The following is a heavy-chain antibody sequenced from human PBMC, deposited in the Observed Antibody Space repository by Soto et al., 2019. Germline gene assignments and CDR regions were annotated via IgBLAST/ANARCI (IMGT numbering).Heavy chain of an antibody. CDR2: INHSGST. V-gene: IGHV4-34*01. CDR1: GGSFSGYY. J-gene: IGHJ6*02. Sequence: PSETLSLTCAVYGGSFSGYYWSWIRQPPGKGLEWIGEINHSGSTNYNPSLKSRVTISVDTSKNQFSLKLSSVTAADTAVYYCALTTKDCYYYYYGMAVWGQGTTVTVSS. CDR3: ALTTKDCYYYYYGMAV. D-gene: IGHD4-4*01.